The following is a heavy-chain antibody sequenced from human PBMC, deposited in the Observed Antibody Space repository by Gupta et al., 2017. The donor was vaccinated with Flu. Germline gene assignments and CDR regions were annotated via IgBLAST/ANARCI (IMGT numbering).Heavy chain of an antibody. CDR3: AGAIVVVPAAPTVLYYFDY. CDR1: GGSFSGYY. V-gene: IGHV4-34*01. J-gene: IGHJ4*02. Sequence: QVQLQQWGAGLLKPSETLSLTCAVYGGSFSGYYWSWIRQPPGKGLEWIGEIKHSGSTNYNPSLKSRVTISVDTSKNQFSLKLSSVTAADTAVYYCAGAIVVVPAAPTVLYYFDYWGQGTLVTGSS. CDR2: IKHSGST. D-gene: IGHD2-2*01.